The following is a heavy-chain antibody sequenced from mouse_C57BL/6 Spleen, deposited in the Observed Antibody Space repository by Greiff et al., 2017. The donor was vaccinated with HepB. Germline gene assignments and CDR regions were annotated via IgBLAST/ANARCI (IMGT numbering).Heavy chain of an antibody. CDR2: IHPNSGST. CDR1: GYTFTSYW. V-gene: IGHV1-64*01. Sequence: QVQLQQSGAELVKPGASVKLSCKASGYTFTSYWMHWVKQRPGQGLEWIGMIHPNSGSTNYNEKFKSKATLTVDKSSSTAYMQLSSLTSEDSAVYYCASGGYGGWLDYWGQGTTLTVSS. CDR3: ASGGYGGWLDY. J-gene: IGHJ2*01. D-gene: IGHD2-3*01.